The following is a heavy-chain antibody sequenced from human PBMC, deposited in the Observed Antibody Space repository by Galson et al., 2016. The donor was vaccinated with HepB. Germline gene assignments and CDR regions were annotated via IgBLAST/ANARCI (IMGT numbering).Heavy chain of an antibody. CDR3: ARQQKDVVVPAAPYGLDV. Sequence: QSGAEGKKTGESLKISCKGSGYSFTSYWIGWVRQMPGKGLEWMGIIYPGDSDARYSPSLQGQVIMSADKSISTAYLQWSSLKASDSAIYYCARQQKDVVVPAAPYGLDVWGQGTTVTVSS. J-gene: IGHJ6*02. CDR1: GYSFTSYW. CDR2: IYPGDSDA. V-gene: IGHV5-51*01. D-gene: IGHD2-2*01.